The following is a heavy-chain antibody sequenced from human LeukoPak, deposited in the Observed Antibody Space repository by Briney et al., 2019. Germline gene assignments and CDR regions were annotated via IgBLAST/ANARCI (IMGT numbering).Heavy chain of an antibody. J-gene: IGHJ4*02. D-gene: IGHD6-6*01. CDR2: IYYSGST. V-gene: IGHV4-59*01. CDR1: GGSISSYY. CDR3: ARGRDPGVLDY. Sequence: PSETLSLTCTVSGGSISSYYWSWIRQPAGKGLEWIGYIYYSGSTNYNPSLKSRVTISVDTSKNQFSLKLSSVTAADTAVYYCARGRDPGVLDYWGQGTLVTVSS.